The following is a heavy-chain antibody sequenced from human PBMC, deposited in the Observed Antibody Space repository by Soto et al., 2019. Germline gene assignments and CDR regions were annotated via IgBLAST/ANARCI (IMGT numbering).Heavy chain of an antibody. Sequence: EVRLVESGGGLVKPGGSLRLSCTASGFTFSAYSMNWIRQAPGKGLEWVASISSASTYMYYAHSVKGRFTIFKDDAKNSLFLQMNSLRAEDTAVYYCATSNWMDWFDSWGQGTLITVSS. CDR1: GFTFSAYS. CDR2: ISSASTYM. V-gene: IGHV3-21*02. D-gene: IGHD1-1*01. CDR3: ATSNWMDWFDS. J-gene: IGHJ5*01.